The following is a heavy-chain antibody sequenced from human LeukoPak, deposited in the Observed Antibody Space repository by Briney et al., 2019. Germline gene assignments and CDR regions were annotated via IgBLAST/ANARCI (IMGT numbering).Heavy chain of an antibody. V-gene: IGHV1-46*01. J-gene: IGHJ4*02. D-gene: IGHD6-19*01. CDR1: GYTFTSYY. CDR3: AALSSGLDPFDY. CDR2: INPSGGST. Sequence: ASVKVSCKASGYTFTSYYMHWVRQAPGQGLEWMGIINPSGGSTSYAQKFQGRVTMTRDTSTSTVYMELSSLRSEDTAVYYCAALSSGLDPFDYWGQGTLVTVSS.